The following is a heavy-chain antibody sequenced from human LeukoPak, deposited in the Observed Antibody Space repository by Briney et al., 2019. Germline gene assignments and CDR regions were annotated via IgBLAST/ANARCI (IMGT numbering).Heavy chain of an antibody. J-gene: IGHJ4*02. Sequence: ASVKVSCKASGYTFTSYGISWVRQAPGQGLEWMGWISAYNGNTNCAQKLQGRVTMTTDTSTSTAYMELRSLRSDDTAVYYCARDPPFIVVVVAATPDDYWGQGTLVTVSS. CDR3: ARDPPFIVVVVAATPDDY. D-gene: IGHD2-15*01. V-gene: IGHV1-18*01. CDR1: GYTFTSYG. CDR2: ISAYNGNT.